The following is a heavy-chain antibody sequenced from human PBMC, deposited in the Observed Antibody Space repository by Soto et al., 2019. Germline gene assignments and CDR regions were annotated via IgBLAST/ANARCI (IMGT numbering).Heavy chain of an antibody. J-gene: IGHJ5*02. CDR1: GFTFRDHA. V-gene: IGHV3-23*01. D-gene: IGHD3-22*01. Sequence: EAQLLASGGGLVQPGGSLRLSCVGSGFTFRDHAMRWVRQAPGRGLEWVSAISANGGSIQHADSVKGRFSVSRDNAKNAVDLQVDNLRTEDSAVYYCVKDLYYDTPSWFDPWGQGSRVSVS. CDR3: VKDLYYDTPSWFDP. CDR2: ISANGGSI.